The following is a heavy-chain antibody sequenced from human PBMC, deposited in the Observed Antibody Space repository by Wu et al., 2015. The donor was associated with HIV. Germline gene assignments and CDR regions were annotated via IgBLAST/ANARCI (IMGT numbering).Heavy chain of an antibody. V-gene: IGHV1-18*01. J-gene: IGHJ5*02. D-gene: IGHD3-10*01. CDR3: ARPGPTRAVTMSSGVWVWWFDP. CDR1: GYMFTTYG. CDR2: ISAYNGNT. Sequence: QVQLVQSGTEVKKAGASVKVSCRASGYMFTTYGISWVRQAPGQGLEWMGWISAYNGNTNYAQKLQGRVTMTTDTSTSTAYMELRSLRSDDTALYYCARPGPTRAVTMSSGVWVWWFDPWGQGTLVIVSS.